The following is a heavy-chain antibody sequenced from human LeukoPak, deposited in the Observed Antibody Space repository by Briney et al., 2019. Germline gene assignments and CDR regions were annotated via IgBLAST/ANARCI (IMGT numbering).Heavy chain of an antibody. CDR2: ISGTGGST. V-gene: IGHV3-23*01. J-gene: IGHJ4*02. D-gene: IGHD4-23*01. Sequence: PGGSLRLSCAASGFTFSDYYMSWIRQAPGKGLEWVSTISGTGGSTYYADSVKGRFTISRDNSKNTLYLQMNSLRAEDTAVYYCAKSRLVVTAFDYWGQGTLVTVSS. CDR1: GFTFSDYY. CDR3: AKSRLVVTAFDY.